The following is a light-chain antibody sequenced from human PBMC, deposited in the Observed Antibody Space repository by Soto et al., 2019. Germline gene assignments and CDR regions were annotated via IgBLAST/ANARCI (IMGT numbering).Light chain of an antibody. J-gene: IGKJ5*01. Sequence: IGLKQSAGSLSLSTRERATLSCRASQSVGYNMAWYQQKPGQPPKLLIFGASNRATDIPARFSGGGSGTDFTLTISRLEPDDFALYYCQHYGASPITFGQGTRLEIK. CDR1: QSVGYN. CDR2: GAS. CDR3: QHYGASPIT. V-gene: IGKV3-20*01.